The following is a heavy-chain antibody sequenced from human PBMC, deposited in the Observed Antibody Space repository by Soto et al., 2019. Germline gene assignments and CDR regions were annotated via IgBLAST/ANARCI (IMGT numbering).Heavy chain of an antibody. J-gene: IGHJ4*02. V-gene: IGHV1-46*01. D-gene: IGHD3-16*01. CDR3: ARTAPMDAGDKYYYDF. Sequence: QVQLVQSGAEVKRPGASVKLSCKASGYTFTSYYMYWVRQAPGQGLEWMGTIIPSGGTTNYAQKFQGRVTMTRDTSTNTVYMELNSLRSDDTAMYYCARTAPMDAGDKYYYDFWGQGALVTVSS. CDR1: GYTFTSYY. CDR2: IIPSGGTT.